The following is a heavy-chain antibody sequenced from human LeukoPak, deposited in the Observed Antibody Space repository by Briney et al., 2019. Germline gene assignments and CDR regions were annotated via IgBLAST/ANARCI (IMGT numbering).Heavy chain of an antibody. J-gene: IGHJ4*02. D-gene: IGHD5-12*01. Sequence: GGSLRLSCAASGFPFSSYAMTWVRQAPGKGLEWVSSISGDGATTYHADSVKGRFTISRDNSQNTLYLQMDSLRAEDTALYYCAKEYSGYDFDYWGQGTLVTVSS. CDR1: GFPFSSYA. V-gene: IGHV3-23*01. CDR3: AKEYSGYDFDY. CDR2: ISGDGATT.